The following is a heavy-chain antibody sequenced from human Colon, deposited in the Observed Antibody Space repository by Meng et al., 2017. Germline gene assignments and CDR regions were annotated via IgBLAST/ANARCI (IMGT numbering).Heavy chain of an antibody. CDR3: ARKRTSPGTRGFDY. Sequence: QVQLQESGPGPVKPSGTLSLTCAVSGSPISNSNACTWVRQPARKGLDGIGEIYTSGGTSSNPSLQCRVTILLTKSKTQFTLELNSVTAAYTAIYFCARKRTSPGTRGFDYWGQGTLVTVSS. J-gene: IGHJ4*02. CDR2: IYTSGGT. CDR1: GSPISNSNA. V-gene: IGHV4-4*02. D-gene: IGHD6-13*01.